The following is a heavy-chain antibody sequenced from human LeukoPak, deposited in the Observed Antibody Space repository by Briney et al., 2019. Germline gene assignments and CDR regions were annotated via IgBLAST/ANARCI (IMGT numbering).Heavy chain of an antibody. Sequence: GGSLRLSCVASGFTFSSYWMHWVRQAPGKGLVWVSRINSDGSSTSYADSVKGRFTISGDNAKNTLYLQMNSLRAEDTAVYYCAIGMPAAMVWGQGTLVTVSS. CDR2: INSDGSST. V-gene: IGHV3-74*01. CDR1: GFTFSSYW. D-gene: IGHD2-2*01. J-gene: IGHJ4*02. CDR3: AIGMPAAMV.